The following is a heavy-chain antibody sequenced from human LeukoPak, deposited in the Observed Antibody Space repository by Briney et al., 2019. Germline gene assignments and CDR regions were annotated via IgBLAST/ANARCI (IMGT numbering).Heavy chain of an antibody. V-gene: IGHV4-39*01. J-gene: IGHJ4*02. Sequence: SETLSLTCTVSGGSISSSSYYWGWIRQPPGKGLEWIGSIYYSGSTYYNPSLKSRVTISVDTSKNQFSLKLSSVTAADTAVYYCARRGYYDFWSGFDYWGQGTLVTVSS. CDR2: IYYSGST. D-gene: IGHD3-3*01. CDR1: GGSISSSSYY. CDR3: ARRGYYDFWSGFDY.